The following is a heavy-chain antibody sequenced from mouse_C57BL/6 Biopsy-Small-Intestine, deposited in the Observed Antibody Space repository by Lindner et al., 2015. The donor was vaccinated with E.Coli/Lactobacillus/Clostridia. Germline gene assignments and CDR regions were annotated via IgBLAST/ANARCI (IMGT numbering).Heavy chain of an antibody. D-gene: IGHD2-1*01. J-gene: IGHJ3*01. CDR3: ARPEGNWFAN. Sequence: DVQLQESGGGLVKPGGSLKLSCAASGFTFSDCGMHWVRQAPEKGLEWVAYISSGSSTIYYADTMKGRFTISRDNAKNTLFLQMTSLRSEDTAMYYCARPEGNWFANWGQGTLVTVSA. V-gene: IGHV5-17*01. CDR2: ISSGSSTI. CDR1: GFTFSDCG.